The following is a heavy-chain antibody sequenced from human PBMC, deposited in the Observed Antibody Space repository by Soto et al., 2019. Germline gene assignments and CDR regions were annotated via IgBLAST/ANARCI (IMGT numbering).Heavy chain of an antibody. CDR3: ARGIEGWYQGRYYYGMDV. D-gene: IGHD6-19*01. CDR2: IYYSGST. CDR1: GGSVSSGSYY. J-gene: IGHJ6*02. V-gene: IGHV4-61*01. Sequence: QVQLQESGPGLVKPSETLSLTRTVSGGSVSSGSYYWSWIRQPPGKGLEWIGYIYYSGSTNYNPSLKRRVTISVDTSKNQFSLKLSSVTAADTAVYYCARGIEGWYQGRYYYGMDVWGQGTTVTVSS.